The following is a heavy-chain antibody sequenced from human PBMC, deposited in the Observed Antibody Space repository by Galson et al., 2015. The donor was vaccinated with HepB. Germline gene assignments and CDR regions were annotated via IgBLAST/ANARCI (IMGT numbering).Heavy chain of an antibody. V-gene: IGHV6-1*01. CDR2: TYYRSKWHN. CDR1: GDSVSSDSAT. CDR3: ARVPLLFVDAVGYDAFDI. D-gene: IGHD3-22*01. Sequence: CAISGDSVSSDSATWNWIRQSPSRGLEWLGRTYYRSKWHNDYAVSVKSRITINADTSKNQISLQLNSVSPEDTAVYYCARVPLLFVDAVGYDAFDIWGQGILVTVSS. J-gene: IGHJ3*02.